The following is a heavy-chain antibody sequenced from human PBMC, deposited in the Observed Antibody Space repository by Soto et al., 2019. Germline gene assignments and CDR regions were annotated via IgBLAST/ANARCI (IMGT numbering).Heavy chain of an antibody. Sequence: ASVKVSCKASGYTFTTYYMHWVRQAPGQGLEWMGIINPSGGSTGYAQKFQGRVTMTRDTSTSTVYMELSSLKSEDTAVYYCARGLIYDSSGYYFDYWGQGPLVTVSS. CDR3: ARGLIYDSSGYYFDY. J-gene: IGHJ4*02. CDR2: INPSGGST. V-gene: IGHV1-46*01. CDR1: GYTFTTYY. D-gene: IGHD3-22*01.